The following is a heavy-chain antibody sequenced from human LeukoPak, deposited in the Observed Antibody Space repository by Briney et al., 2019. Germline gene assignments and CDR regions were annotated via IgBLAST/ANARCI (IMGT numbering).Heavy chain of an antibody. V-gene: IGHV4-59*12. Sequence: SETLSLTCTVSGGSISSYYWSWIRQPPGKGLEWIGYIYYSRSTNYNPSLKSRVTISIDTSKNQFSLNLTSVTAADTAVYYCARDPALTFNWFDPWGEGSLVTVSS. CDR3: ARDPALTFNWFDP. J-gene: IGHJ5*02. CDR2: IYYSRST. CDR1: GGSISSYY. D-gene: IGHD2-21*02.